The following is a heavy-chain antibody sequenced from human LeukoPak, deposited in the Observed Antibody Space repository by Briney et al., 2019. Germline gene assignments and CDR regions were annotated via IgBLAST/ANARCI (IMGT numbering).Heavy chain of an antibody. CDR2: IYYSGST. CDR3: AGGWEQPWYFDL. Sequence: SETLSLTCTVSGGSISSSSYYWGWIRQPPGKGLEWIGSIYYSGSTYYNPSLKSRVTISVDTSKNQFSLKLSSVTAADTAVYYCAGGWEQPWYFDLWGRGTLVTVSS. D-gene: IGHD1-26*01. CDR1: GGSISSSSYY. J-gene: IGHJ2*01. V-gene: IGHV4-39*07.